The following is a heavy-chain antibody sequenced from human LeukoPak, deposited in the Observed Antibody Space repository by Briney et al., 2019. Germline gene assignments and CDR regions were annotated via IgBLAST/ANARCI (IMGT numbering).Heavy chain of an antibody. V-gene: IGHV3-20*04. D-gene: IGHD3-3*01. J-gene: IGHJ6*03. CDR2: INWNGGST. CDR3: ARDPTPYDFWSGNYMDV. CDR1: GFTFDDYG. Sequence: PGRSLRLSCAASGFTFDDYGMSWVRQAPGKGLEWVSGINWNGGSTGYADSVKGRFTISRDNAKNSLYLQMNSLRAEDTALYYCARDPTPYDFWSGNYMDVWGKGTTVTVSS.